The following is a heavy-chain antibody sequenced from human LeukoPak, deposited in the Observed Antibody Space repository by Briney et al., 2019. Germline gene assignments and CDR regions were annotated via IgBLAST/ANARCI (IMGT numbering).Heavy chain of an antibody. CDR3: VRDRRAVAVYFDY. Sequence: GGSLRLSCAASGFTFDSYAMHWVRQAPGKGLEWVAVISYDGSIPYYADSVKGRFTFSRDNSKNTLYLQMNSLRTEDTAVYYCVRDRRAVAVYFDYWGQGTLVTVSS. CDR1: GFTFDSYA. CDR2: ISYDGSIP. V-gene: IGHV3-30*04. J-gene: IGHJ4*02. D-gene: IGHD6-19*01.